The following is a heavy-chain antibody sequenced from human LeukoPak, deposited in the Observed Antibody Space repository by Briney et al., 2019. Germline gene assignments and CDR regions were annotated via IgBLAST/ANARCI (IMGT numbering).Heavy chain of an antibody. V-gene: IGHV3-13*01. D-gene: IGHD3-22*01. CDR2: IGTAGDT. J-gene: IGHJ4*02. CDR3: ARVRYYYDSSGYSSPYYFDY. CDR1: GFTFSTYD. Sequence: GGSLRLSCAASGFTFSTYDMHWVRQATGKGLEWVSAIGTAGDTYYPGSVKGRFTISRENAKNSLYLQMNSLRAEDTAVYYCARVRYYYDSSGYSSPYYFDYWGQGTLVTVSS.